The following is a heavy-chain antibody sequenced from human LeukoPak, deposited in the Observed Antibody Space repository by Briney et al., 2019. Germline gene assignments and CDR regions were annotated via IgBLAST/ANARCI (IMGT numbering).Heavy chain of an antibody. CDR1: GGSISSGSYY. D-gene: IGHD2-2*01. CDR2: IYTSGST. Sequence: PSETLSLTCTVSGGSISSGSYYWSWIRQPAGKGLEWIGRIYTSGSTNYNPSLKSRVTISVDTSKNQFSLKLSSVTAADTAVYYCARNALWYYYYMDVWGKGTTVTVSS. J-gene: IGHJ6*03. CDR3: ARNALWYYYYMDV. V-gene: IGHV4-61*02.